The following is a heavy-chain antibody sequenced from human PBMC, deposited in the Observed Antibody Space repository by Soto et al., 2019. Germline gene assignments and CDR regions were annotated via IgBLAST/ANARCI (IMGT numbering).Heavy chain of an antibody. CDR3: VSLGLVAMCTFYI. CDR2: ISSSSSYI. Sequence: EVQLVESGGGLVKPGGSLRLSCAASGFTFSSYSMNWVRQAPGKGLEWVSSISSSSSYIYYADSVKGRFTISRDNAKNSLYLQMNSLRAEDTAVYYCVSLGLVAMCTFYIWGQGTMVTLSS. J-gene: IGHJ3*02. D-gene: IGHD5-12*01. CDR1: GFTFSSYS. V-gene: IGHV3-21*01.